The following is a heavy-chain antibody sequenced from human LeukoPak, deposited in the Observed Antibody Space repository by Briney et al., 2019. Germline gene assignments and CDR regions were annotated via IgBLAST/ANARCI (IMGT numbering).Heavy chain of an antibody. Sequence: GGSLRLSCAASGFTFSTYAMSWIRQAPGKGLEWVSAINSGGSTYYADSLKGRFTISRDNSKNTLYLQMNSLRADDTAVYYCAKDWPSEWQQLPDYDAFDIWGQGTMVTVSS. CDR2: INSGGST. CDR1: GFTFSTYA. V-gene: IGHV3-23*01. D-gene: IGHD6-13*01. CDR3: AKDWPSEWQQLPDYDAFDI. J-gene: IGHJ3*02.